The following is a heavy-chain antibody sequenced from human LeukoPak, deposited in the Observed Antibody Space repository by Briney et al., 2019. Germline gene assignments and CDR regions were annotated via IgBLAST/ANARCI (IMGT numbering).Heavy chain of an antibody. D-gene: IGHD2-15*01. J-gene: IGHJ5*02. Sequence: SETLSLTCTVSGDSISTSNSYWGWIRQPPGKGLEWIGSIYYSGSTYYNPSLKSRVTISVDTSKNQFSLKLSSVTAADTAVYYCAVTYCSGGSCTFDPWGQGTLVTVSS. CDR3: AVTYCSGGSCTFDP. CDR1: GDSISTSNSY. V-gene: IGHV4-39*07. CDR2: IYYSGST.